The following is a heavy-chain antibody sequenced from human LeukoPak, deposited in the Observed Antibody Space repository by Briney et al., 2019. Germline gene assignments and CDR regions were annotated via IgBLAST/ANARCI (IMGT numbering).Heavy chain of an antibody. CDR3: AKVWTTYYYDSSGYQLDY. CDR2: IVGSGGST. CDR1: GFTFSSYA. V-gene: IGHV3-23*01. J-gene: IGHJ4*02. D-gene: IGHD3-22*01. Sequence: GGSLRLSCAASGFTFSSYAMTWVRQAPGKGLEWVSGIVGSGGSTDYADSVKGRFTISRDNSKNTLYLQMNSLRAEDTAVYYCAKVWTTYYYDSSGYQLDYWGQGTLVTVSS.